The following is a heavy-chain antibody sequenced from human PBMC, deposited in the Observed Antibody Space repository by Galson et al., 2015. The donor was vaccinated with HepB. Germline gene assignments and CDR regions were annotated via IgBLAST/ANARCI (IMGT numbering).Heavy chain of an antibody. CDR2: IIPIFGTA. CDR3: ARDRYYYGSGSYYLDY. V-gene: IGHV1-69*13. J-gene: IGHJ4*02. D-gene: IGHD3-10*01. Sequence: SVKVSCKASGGTFSSYAISWVRQAPGQGLEWMGGIIPIFGTANYAQKFQGRVTITADESTSTAYMELSSLRSEDTAVYYCARDRYYYGSGSYYLDYWGQGTLVTVSS. CDR1: GGTFSSYA.